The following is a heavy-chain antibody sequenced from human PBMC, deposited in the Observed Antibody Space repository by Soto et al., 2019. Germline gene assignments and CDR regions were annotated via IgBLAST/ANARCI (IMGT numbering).Heavy chain of an antibody. Sequence: AASVKVSCKASGGTFSSYGICWVRQAPGQGLEWMGGIIPIFGTVNYAQKFQGRVTITADGSTSTAYLELSSLRSEDTAIYFCARYCGGGSCSHYYYAMDVWGRGTTVTVSS. D-gene: IGHD2-15*01. CDR3: ARYCGGGSCSHYYYAMDV. V-gene: IGHV1-69*13. CDR2: IIPIFGTV. J-gene: IGHJ6*02. CDR1: GGTFSSYG.